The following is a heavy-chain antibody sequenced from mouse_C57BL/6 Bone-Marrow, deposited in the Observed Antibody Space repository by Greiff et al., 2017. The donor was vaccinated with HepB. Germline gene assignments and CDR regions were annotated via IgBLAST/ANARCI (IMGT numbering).Heavy chain of an antibody. D-gene: IGHD2-5*01. CDR3: SRPAYYSNKFLWGFAD. CDR1: GYTFTSYW. J-gene: IGHJ3*01. Sequence: QVQLQQPGAELVKPGASVKLSCKASGYTFTSYWMHWVKQRPGQGLEWIGMIHPNSGSTNYNEKFKSKATLTVDNSSSTAYMQLSSLTSADSAVYYCSRPAYYSNKFLWGFADWGQGTLVTVSA. CDR2: IHPNSGST. V-gene: IGHV1-64*01.